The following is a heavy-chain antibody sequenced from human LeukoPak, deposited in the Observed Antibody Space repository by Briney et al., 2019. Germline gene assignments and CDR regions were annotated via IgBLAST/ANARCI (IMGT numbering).Heavy chain of an antibody. CDR1: GGSISSSSYY. Sequence: SETLSLTCTVSGGSISSSSYYWGWIRQPPGKGLEWIGSIYYSGSTYYNPSLKSRVTISVDTSKNQFSLKLSSVTAADTAVYYCARRSVAAAGIFDYWGQGTLVTVFS. CDR2: IYYSGST. CDR3: ARRSVAAAGIFDY. D-gene: IGHD6-13*01. J-gene: IGHJ4*02. V-gene: IGHV4-39*01.